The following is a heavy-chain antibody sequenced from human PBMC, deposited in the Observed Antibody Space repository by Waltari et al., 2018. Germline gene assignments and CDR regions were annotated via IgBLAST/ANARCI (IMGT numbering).Heavy chain of an antibody. D-gene: IGHD3-3*01. J-gene: IGHJ4*02. CDR1: GFPVSSYG. CDR2: RWYDGSNN. Sequence: QVQLVESEGGVVQTGRFLRLSCAASGFPVSSYGMHSVRPAPGKGLEWVAVRWYDGSNNYYADSVKGRFTISRDNSKNTLYLQMNSLRAEDTAVYYCARDLNYDFWSGPDYWGQGTLVTVSS. CDR3: ARDLNYDFWSGPDY. V-gene: IGHV3-33*01.